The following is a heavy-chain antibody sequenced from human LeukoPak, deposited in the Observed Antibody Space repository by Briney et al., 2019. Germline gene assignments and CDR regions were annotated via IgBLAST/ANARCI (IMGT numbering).Heavy chain of an antibody. CDR2: INSDGSST. J-gene: IGHJ4*02. CDR1: GFTFSSYW. CDR3: ARVHRITGTTNDY. D-gene: IGHD1-7*01. V-gene: IGHV3-74*01. Sequence: PGGSLRLSCAAPGFTFSSYWMHWVRQAPGKGLVWVSRINSDGSSTSYADSVKGRFTISRDNAKNTLYLQMNSLRAEDTAVYYCARVHRITGTTNDYWGQGTLVTVSS.